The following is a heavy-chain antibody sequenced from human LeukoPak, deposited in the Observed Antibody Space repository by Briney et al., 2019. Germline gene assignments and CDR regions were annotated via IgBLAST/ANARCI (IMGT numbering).Heavy chain of an antibody. CDR1: GYTFTGYY. D-gene: IGHD3-9*01. Sequence: ASVKVSCKASGYTFTGYYMHWVRQAPGQGLEWMGWINPNSGGTNYAQKFQGRVTMTRDTSISTAYMELSRLRSDDTAVYYCARDTSTGYYIGVFDYWGQGTLVTVSS. CDR2: INPNSGGT. J-gene: IGHJ4*02. V-gene: IGHV1-2*02. CDR3: ARDTSTGYYIGVFDY.